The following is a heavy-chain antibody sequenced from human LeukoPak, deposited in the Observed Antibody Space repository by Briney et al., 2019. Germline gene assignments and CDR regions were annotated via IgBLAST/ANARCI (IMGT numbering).Heavy chain of an antibody. V-gene: IGHV3-30*02. CDR2: MQYDGSEE. Sequence: GGSLRLSCAASGHSFSTYGIHWARQAPGKGLEWVTFMQYDGSEEYYADSVKGRFTISRDNSKNTLYLQMDSLRGEDTAVYYCAGRAAAYCFVCWGQGTLVTVSS. CDR3: AGRAAAYCFVC. D-gene: IGHD2-2*01. J-gene: IGHJ4*02. CDR1: GHSFSTYG.